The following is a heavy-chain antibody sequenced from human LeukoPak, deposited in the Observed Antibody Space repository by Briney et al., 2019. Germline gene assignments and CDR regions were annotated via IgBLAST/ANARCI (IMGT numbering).Heavy chain of an antibody. Sequence: GGSLRLSCAASGFTFSSYEMNWVRQAPGKGLEWVSYISSSGSTIYYADSVKGRFTISRDNAKNSLYLQMNSLRAEDTAVYYCARENDYGGNFRYGYFDYWGQGTLVTVSS. D-gene: IGHD4-23*01. V-gene: IGHV3-48*03. CDR1: GFTFSSYE. CDR3: ARENDYGGNFRYGYFDY. J-gene: IGHJ4*02. CDR2: ISSSGSTI.